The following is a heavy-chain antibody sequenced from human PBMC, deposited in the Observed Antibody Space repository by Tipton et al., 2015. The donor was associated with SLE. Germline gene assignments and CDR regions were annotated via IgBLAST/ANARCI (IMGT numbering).Heavy chain of an antibody. J-gene: IGHJ5*02. CDR1: GYSISRGYY. CDR2: VYPGGTA. CDR3: ASGGGYCSGGSCPDPHWFDP. V-gene: IGHV4-38-2*02. D-gene: IGHD2-15*01. Sequence: TLSLTCTVSGYSISRGYYWGWIRQPPGGGLEWLGSVYPGGTAYYNPSLKSRVTISVDTSKNQFSLKLSSVTAADTAVYYCASGGGYCSGGSCPDPHWFDPWGQGTLVTVSS.